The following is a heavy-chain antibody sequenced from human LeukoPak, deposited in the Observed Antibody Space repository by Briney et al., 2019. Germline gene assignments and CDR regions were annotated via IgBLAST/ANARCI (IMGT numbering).Heavy chain of an antibody. Sequence: GGSLRLSCAASGFTFSSYAMHWVRQAPGKGLEWVAVISYDGSNKYYADSVKGRFTISRDNSKNTLYLQMNSLRAEDTAVYYCARANYDILTGLGYWGQGTLVTVSS. J-gene: IGHJ4*02. D-gene: IGHD3-9*01. CDR1: GFTFSSYA. CDR2: ISYDGSNK. CDR3: ARANYDILTGLGY. V-gene: IGHV3-30*04.